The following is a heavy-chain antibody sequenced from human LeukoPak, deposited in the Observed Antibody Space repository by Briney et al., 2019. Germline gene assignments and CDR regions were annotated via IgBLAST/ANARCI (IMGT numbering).Heavy chain of an antibody. V-gene: IGHV4-59*08. CDR2: IYYSGST. Sequence: SETLSLTCTVSGGSISSYYWSWIRQPPGKGLEWIGYIYYSGSTNYNPSLKSRVTISVDTSKNQFSLKLSSVTAADTAVYYCVRHGLSLDLEYFQHWGQGTLVTVSS. D-gene: IGHD1-1*01. CDR1: GGSISSYY. J-gene: IGHJ1*01. CDR3: VRHGLSLDLEYFQH.